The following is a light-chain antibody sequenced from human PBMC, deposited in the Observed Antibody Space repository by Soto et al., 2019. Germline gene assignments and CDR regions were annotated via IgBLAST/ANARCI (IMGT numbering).Light chain of an antibody. V-gene: IGLV1-51*01. Sequence: QSVLTQPPSVSAAPGQKVTISCSGSSSNIGNNYVSWYQQFPGTAPKLLIYDNNKRPSGIPDRFSGSKSGTSATLDITGLQTGDEAGYYCGTWDSSLSAVVFGGGTKLTVL. CDR3: GTWDSSLSAVV. CDR2: DNN. J-gene: IGLJ2*01. CDR1: SSNIGNNY.